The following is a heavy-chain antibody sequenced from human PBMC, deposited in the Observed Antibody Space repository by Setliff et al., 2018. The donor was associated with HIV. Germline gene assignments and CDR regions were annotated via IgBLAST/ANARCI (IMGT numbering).Heavy chain of an antibody. CDR1: GFTFSSYS. CDR2: ISSSTNTI. J-gene: IGHJ4*02. CDR3: AKMVGGSRSSGSCYFDY. D-gene: IGHD2-15*01. V-gene: IGHV3-48*01. Sequence: LGGSLRLSCAASGFTFSSYSMNWVRQAPGKGLEWVSHISSSTNTIYYADSVKGRFTISRDNAKDSLFLQMNSLRAEDTAIYYCAKMVGGSRSSGSCYFDYWGQGTLVTVSS.